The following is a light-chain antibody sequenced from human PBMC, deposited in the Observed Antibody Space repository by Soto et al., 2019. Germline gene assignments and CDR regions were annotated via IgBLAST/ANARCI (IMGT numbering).Light chain of an antibody. V-gene: IGKV4-1*01. CDR2: WTS. CDR1: QSILFSSNNKNY. J-gene: IGKJ2*03. Sequence: DIVMTQSPDSLAVSLGERATINCKSSQSILFSSNNKNYLAWYQQKPGQPPKLLISWTSTRESGVPDRFSGSGSGTDFTLTISSLQAEDVAVYYCQQHYRTPYSFGQGTKLEIK. CDR3: QQHYRTPYS.